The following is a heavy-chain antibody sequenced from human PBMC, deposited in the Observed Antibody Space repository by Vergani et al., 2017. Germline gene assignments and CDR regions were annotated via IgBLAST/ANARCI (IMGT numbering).Heavy chain of an antibody. J-gene: IGHJ2*01. CDR1: GFSLSNARMG. CDR3: ARIPGILWWLPIPRYWYFDL. V-gene: IGHV2-26*01. CDR2: IFSNDEK. D-gene: IGHD2-21*01. Sequence: QVTLKESGPALVKPTQTLTLTCTVSGFSLSNARMGVSWIRQPPGKALEWLAHIFSNDEKSYSTSLKSRLTISKDTSKSQVVLTMTNMDPVDTATYYCARIPGILWWLPIPRYWYFDLWGRGTLVTVSS.